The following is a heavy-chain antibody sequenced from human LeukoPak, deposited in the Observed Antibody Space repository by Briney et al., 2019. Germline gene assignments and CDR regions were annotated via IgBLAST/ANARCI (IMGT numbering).Heavy chain of an antibody. CDR3: AKGYCSGGSCRRYYGMDV. J-gene: IGHJ6*04. D-gene: IGHD2-15*01. Sequence: GESLKISCKGSGYSFTSYWIGWVRQLPGKGLGWMGIIYPGDSDTRYSPSFQGQVTISADKSISTAYLQWSSLKASDTAMYYCAKGYCSGGSCRRYYGMDVWGKGTTVTVSS. CDR2: IYPGDSDT. CDR1: GYSFTSYW. V-gene: IGHV5-51*01.